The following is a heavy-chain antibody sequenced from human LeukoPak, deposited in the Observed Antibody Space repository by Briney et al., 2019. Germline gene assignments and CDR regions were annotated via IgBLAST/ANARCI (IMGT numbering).Heavy chain of an antibody. CDR3: ASAYNWNSLGFDY. CDR2: IIPIFGTA. J-gene: IGHJ4*02. CDR1: GGTFSSYA. D-gene: IGHD1-7*01. Sequence: GASVKVSCKASGGTFSSYAISWVRQAPGQGLEWMGGIIPIFGTANYAQKFQGRVTITADESTSTAYMELSSLRSEDTAVYYCASAYNWNSLGFDYWGQGTLVTVSS. V-gene: IGHV1-69*13.